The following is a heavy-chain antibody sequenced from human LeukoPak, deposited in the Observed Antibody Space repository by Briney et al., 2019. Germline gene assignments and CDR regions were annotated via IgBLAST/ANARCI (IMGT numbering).Heavy chain of an antibody. J-gene: IGHJ4*02. CDR1: GYTFTGYY. D-gene: IGHD1-26*01. CDR2: INPNSGGT. CDR3: ARGRDRGASTPFDY. Sequence: VASVKVSCKASGYTFTGYYMHWVRQAPGQGLEWMGWINPNSGGTNYAQKFQGRVTMTRDTSISTVYMELSSLRSDDTAVYYYARGRDRGASTPFDYWGQGTLVTVSS. V-gene: IGHV1-2*02.